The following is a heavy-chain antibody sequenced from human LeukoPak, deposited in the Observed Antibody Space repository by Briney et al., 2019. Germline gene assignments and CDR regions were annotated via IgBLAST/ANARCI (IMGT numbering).Heavy chain of an antibody. CDR3: ARVPPYYYDSSGYSGVS. CDR2: ISSSSSYI. Sequence: GGSLRLSCAASGFTFSDYYMNWVRQAPGKGLEWVSSISSSSSYIYYADSVKGRFTISRDNAKNSLYLQMNSLRAEDTAVYYCARVPPYYYDSSGYSGVSWGQGTLVTVSS. V-gene: IGHV3-21*01. J-gene: IGHJ4*02. D-gene: IGHD3-22*01. CDR1: GFTFSDYY.